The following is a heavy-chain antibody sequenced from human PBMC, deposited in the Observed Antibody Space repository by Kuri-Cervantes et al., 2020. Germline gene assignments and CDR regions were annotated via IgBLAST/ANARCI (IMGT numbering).Heavy chain of an antibody. Sequence: GESLKISCAASGFTFSDYYMSWIRQAPGKGLEWVSYISSSGSTIYYADSVKGRFTISRDNAKNSLYLQMNSLRAEDTAVYYCASRVTVPGGLDVWGRGTTVTVSS. CDR1: GFTFSDYY. D-gene: IGHD6-19*01. J-gene: IGHJ6*02. V-gene: IGHV3-11*04. CDR3: ASRVTVPGGLDV. CDR2: ISSSGSTI.